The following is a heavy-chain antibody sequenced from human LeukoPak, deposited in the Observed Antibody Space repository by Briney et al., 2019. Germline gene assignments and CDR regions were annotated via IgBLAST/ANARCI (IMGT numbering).Heavy chain of an antibody. CDR2: ISWNSGSI. J-gene: IGHJ4*02. CDR1: GFSFDDYA. V-gene: IGHV3-9*03. Sequence: QPGRSLRLSCAASGFSFDDYAMHWVRPAPGNGLEWVSGISWNSGSIDYADSVKGRFTISRDNAKNSLYLQMNSLRAEDMALYYCAKDGGRQWGAFSGSSYDWDYGAGETLLTVSS. D-gene: IGHD1-26*01. CDR3: AKDGGRQWGAFSGSSYDWDY.